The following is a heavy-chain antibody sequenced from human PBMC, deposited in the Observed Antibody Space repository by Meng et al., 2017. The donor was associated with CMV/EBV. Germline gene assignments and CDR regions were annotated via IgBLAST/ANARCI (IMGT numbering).Heavy chain of an antibody. Sequence: GESLKISCAASGFTFSSYDMNWVRQAPGKGLEWVSFIGASCSSTFYADSVKGRFTISRDNSKNTLYLQMNSLRAEDTAVYYCAKNGLGGWTNWFDPWGQGTLVTVSS. D-gene: IGHD6-19*01. J-gene: IGHJ5*02. CDR1: GFTFSSYD. CDR3: AKNGLGGWTNWFDP. V-gene: IGHV3-23*01. CDR2: IGASCSST.